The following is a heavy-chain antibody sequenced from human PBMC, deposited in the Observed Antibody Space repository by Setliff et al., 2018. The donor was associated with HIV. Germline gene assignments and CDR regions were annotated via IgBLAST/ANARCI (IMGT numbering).Heavy chain of an antibody. J-gene: IGHJ3*02. Sequence: ASETLSLTCTVSGDSISTSNSYWGWVRQPPGKGLGWIGSLYYGGSTYYNPSLKSRVTISVDTSKNHFSLKLSSVTAADTAVYYSARHQVIPTVIGAFDIWGQGTVVTVSS. CDR2: LYYGGST. V-gene: IGHV4-39*01. CDR1: GDSISTSNSY. D-gene: IGHD3-16*02. CDR3: ARHQVIPTVIGAFDI.